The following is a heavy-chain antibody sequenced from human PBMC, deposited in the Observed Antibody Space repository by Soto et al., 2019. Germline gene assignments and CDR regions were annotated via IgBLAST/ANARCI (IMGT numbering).Heavy chain of an antibody. CDR2: IDPAGGST. Sequence: QVQLVQSGAEVKEPGASVKASCKASGYTFSTYYIHWVRQAPGQGLEWMGRIDPAGGSTSYAQKFQGGVTMTRDTSASTVDMELSSLRSEDTAVYYCARNVNSGLGYWGQGTLVTISS. D-gene: IGHD1-26*01. CDR3: ARNVNSGLGY. J-gene: IGHJ4*02. V-gene: IGHV1-46*01. CDR1: GYTFSTYY.